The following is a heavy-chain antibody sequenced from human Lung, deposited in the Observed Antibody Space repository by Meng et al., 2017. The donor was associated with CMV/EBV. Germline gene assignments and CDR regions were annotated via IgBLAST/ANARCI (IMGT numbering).Heavy chain of an antibody. CDR2: IRTFNGDS. CDR1: GYPFSTHS. Sequence: SXXVSCKTSGYPFSTHSVIWVRQAPGRGLAWMAWIRTFNGDSTYAQNFEGRVTVTTDTSTNTAYLELRGLTTDDTATYYCVRGEGKDYFDYWGQGTLVTVSS. CDR3: VRGEGKDYFDY. J-gene: IGHJ4*02. V-gene: IGHV1-18*04.